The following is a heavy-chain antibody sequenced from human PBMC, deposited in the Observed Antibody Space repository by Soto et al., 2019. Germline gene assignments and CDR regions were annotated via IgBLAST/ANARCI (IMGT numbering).Heavy chain of an antibody. J-gene: IGHJ1*01. Sequence: PGGSLRLSCAASGFTFSSYGMHWVRQAPGKGLEWVAVISYDGSNKYYADSVKGRFTISRDNSKNTLYLQMNSLRAEDTAVYYCAKEPARTVAGFFQHWGQGTLVTVSS. CDR1: GFTFSSYG. D-gene: IGHD6-19*01. CDR3: AKEPARTVAGFFQH. CDR2: ISYDGSNK. V-gene: IGHV3-30*18.